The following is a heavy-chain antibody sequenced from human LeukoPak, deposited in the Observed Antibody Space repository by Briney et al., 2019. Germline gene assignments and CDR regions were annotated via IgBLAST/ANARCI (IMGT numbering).Heavy chain of an antibody. Sequence: GGSLRLSCAASGFTFSSYGMHWVRQAPGKGLEWVAVIWYDGSNKYYADSVKGRFTISRDNSKNTLYLQMNSLRAEDTAVYYCAKGTAYSSGSSFDYWGQGTLVTVSS. D-gene: IGHD6-19*01. CDR3: AKGTAYSSGSSFDY. CDR1: GFTFSSYG. J-gene: IGHJ4*02. V-gene: IGHV3-33*06. CDR2: IWYDGSNK.